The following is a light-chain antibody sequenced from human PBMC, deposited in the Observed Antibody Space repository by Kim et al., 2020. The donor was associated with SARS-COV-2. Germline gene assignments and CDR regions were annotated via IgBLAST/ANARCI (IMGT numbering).Light chain of an antibody. Sequence: VGPGRTASITCGGDNIGAKSVHWYQQKPGQAPVVVIYYDSGRPSGIPERFSGSNTGNAATLTISRVEGGDEADYYCQVWDGTSDRVFGGGTQLTVL. J-gene: IGLJ3*02. CDR2: YDS. CDR1: NIGAKS. V-gene: IGLV3-21*04. CDR3: QVWDGTSDRV.